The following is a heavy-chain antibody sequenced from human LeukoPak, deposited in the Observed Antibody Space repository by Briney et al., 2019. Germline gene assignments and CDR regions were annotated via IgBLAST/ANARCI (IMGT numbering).Heavy chain of an antibody. CDR3: ARGASTGFDP. CDR2: IGTAGDI. V-gene: IGHV3-13*04. D-gene: IGHD1-1*01. J-gene: IGHJ5*02. CDR1: GFTLSWYD. Sequence: GSLRLSCSGSGFTLSWYDLHWVRQGTGEGLEWVSGIGTAGDIYYLGSVKGRFTLSREDAKNSLYLQMNNLRAGDTAVYYCARGASTGFDPWGQGTLVTVSS.